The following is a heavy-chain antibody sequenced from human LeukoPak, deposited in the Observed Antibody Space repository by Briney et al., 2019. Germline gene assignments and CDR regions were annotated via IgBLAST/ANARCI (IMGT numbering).Heavy chain of an antibody. CDR3: AQNGYYFDY. CDR1: GGSFSGYY. V-gene: IGHV4-34*01. J-gene: IGHJ4*02. CDR2: INHSGST. D-gene: IGHD3-22*01. Sequence: PSETLSLTCAVYGGSFSGYYWSWIRQPAGKGLEWIGEINHSGSTNYNPSLKSRVTISVDTSKNQFSLKLSSVTAADTAVYYCAQNGYYFDYWGQGTLATVSS.